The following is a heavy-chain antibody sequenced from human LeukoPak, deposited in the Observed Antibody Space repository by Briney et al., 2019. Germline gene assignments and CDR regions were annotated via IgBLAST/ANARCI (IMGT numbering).Heavy chain of an antibody. D-gene: IGHD2-2*02. Sequence: ASVKVSCKASGYTFTSYGISWVRQAPGQGLEWMGCISAYNGNTNYAQKLQGRVTMTTDTSTSTAYMELRSLRSDDTAVYYCARGIDPVPAAIWSFDYWGQGTLVTVSS. V-gene: IGHV1-18*01. J-gene: IGHJ4*02. CDR2: ISAYNGNT. CDR3: ARGIDPVPAAIWSFDY. CDR1: GYTFTSYG.